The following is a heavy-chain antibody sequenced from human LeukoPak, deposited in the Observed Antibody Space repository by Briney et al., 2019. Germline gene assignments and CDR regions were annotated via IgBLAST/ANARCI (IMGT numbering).Heavy chain of an antibody. D-gene: IGHD2-2*01. CDR1: GYTFTSYG. CDR2: ISAYNGNT. J-gene: IGHJ3*02. V-gene: IGHV1-18*01. CDR3: ARDGAGDIVVVPASVIDAFDI. Sequence: GASVKVSCKASGYTFTSYGISWVRQALGQGLEWMGWISAYNGNTNYAQKLQGRVTMTTDTSTSTAYMELRSLRSDDTAVYYCARDGAGDIVVVPASVIDAFDIWGQGTMVTVSS.